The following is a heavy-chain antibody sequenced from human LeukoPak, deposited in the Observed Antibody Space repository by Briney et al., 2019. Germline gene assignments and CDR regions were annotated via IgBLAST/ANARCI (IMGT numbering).Heavy chain of an antibody. J-gene: IGHJ4*02. V-gene: IGHV3-15*01. CDR2: IKSKTDGGTT. D-gene: IGHD3-3*01. CDR3: TTDLFWSGPSRY. CDR1: GFTFSNAW. Sequence: PGGSLRLSCAASGFTFSNAWMSWVRQAPGKGREWVGRIKSKTDGGTTDYAAPVKGRFTISRDDSKNTLYLQMNSLKTEDTAVYYCTTDLFWSGPSRYWGQGTLVTVSS.